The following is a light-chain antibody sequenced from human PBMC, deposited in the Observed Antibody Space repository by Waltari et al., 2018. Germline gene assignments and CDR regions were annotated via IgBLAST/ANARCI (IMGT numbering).Light chain of an antibody. CDR3: CSYAGSSTWV. CDR2: EGS. Sequence: QSALTQPAPVSGSPGQSTTISRTGTSRDVGGEDLVSWYQQHPGKAPKLMIYEGSKRPSGVSNRFSGSKSGNTASLTISGLQAEDEADYYCCSYAGSSTWVFGGGTKLTVL. J-gene: IGLJ3*02. CDR1: SRDVGGEDL. V-gene: IGLV2-23*01.